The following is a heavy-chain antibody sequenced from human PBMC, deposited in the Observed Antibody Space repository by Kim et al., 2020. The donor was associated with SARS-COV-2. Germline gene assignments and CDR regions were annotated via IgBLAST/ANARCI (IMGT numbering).Heavy chain of an antibody. V-gene: IGHV4-39*07. CDR3: AKDFDTVTNY. D-gene: IGHD4-4*01. Sequence: SETLSLTCTVSGGSISSSSYYWGWIRQPPGKGLEWIGSIYYSWSTYYNPSLKSRVIISVDMSKNQFSLKLSSVTAADTAVYYCAKDFDTVTNYWGQGTLVTVSS. J-gene: IGHJ4*02. CDR1: GGSISSSSYY. CDR2: IYYSWST.